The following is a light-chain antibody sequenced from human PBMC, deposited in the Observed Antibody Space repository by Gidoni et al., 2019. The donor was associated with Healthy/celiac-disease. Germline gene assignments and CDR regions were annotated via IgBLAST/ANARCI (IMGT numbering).Light chain of an antibody. CDR2: SNN. J-gene: IGLJ3*02. Sequence: QSVLTQPPSASGTPGPRVTISCSGSSSNIGSNTVNLYQHLPGTAPKLLIYSNNPRPSVVPDRFSGSNSGTSASLAISGLQSEVEADYYCAACADSLNAWVFGGGTTLTVL. CDR3: AACADSLNAWV. CDR1: SSNIGSNT. V-gene: IGLV1-44*01.